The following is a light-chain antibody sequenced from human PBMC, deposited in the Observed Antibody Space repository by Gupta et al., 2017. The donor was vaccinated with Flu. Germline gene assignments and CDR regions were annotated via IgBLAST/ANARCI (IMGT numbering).Light chain of an antibody. V-gene: IGKV1-39*01. CDR3: QQSNTTPLT. J-gene: IGKJ4*01. CDR1: QGIGTY. CDR2: VAS. Sequence: DIKMTQSPSSLSASVGDRVIITCRASQGIGTYVNWYQQKPGKAPKLLISVASSFHSGAPSRFSGSGSGTEFTLTISNLQAEDFATYYCQQSNTTPLTFGGGTKVEI.